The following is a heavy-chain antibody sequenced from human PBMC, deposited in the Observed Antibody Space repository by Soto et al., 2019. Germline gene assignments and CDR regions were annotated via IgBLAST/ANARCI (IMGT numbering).Heavy chain of an antibody. CDR2: IYYSGIT. CDR3: ARDLGGGSGLFDY. Sequence: SETLSLTCAVSGGSVSRGHYYWSWIRQPPGQGLEWIGYIYYSGITKYNPSLQSRVTISVDTSKNQFSLKLSSVTAADTAVYYCARDLGGGSGLFDYRGQGTLVTVSS. V-gene: IGHV4-61*01. J-gene: IGHJ4*02. D-gene: IGHD6-19*01. CDR1: GGSVSRGHYY.